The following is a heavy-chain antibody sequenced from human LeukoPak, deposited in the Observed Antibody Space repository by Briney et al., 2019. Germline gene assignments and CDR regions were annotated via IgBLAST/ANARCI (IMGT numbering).Heavy chain of an antibody. CDR2: IYTSGST. Sequence: SETLSLTCTVSGGSISSYYWSWIRQLAGKGLEWIGRIYTSGSTNYNPSLKSRVTMSVDTSKNQFSLKLSSVTAADTAVYYCARATNYDLWSAYYHHMDVWGKGTTVTVSS. CDR3: ARATNYDLWSAYYHHMDV. J-gene: IGHJ6*04. V-gene: IGHV4-4*07. CDR1: GGSISSYY. D-gene: IGHD3-3*01.